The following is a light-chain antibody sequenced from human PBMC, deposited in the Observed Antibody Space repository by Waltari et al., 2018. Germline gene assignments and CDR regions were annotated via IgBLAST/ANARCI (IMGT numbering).Light chain of an antibody. V-gene: IGKV3-11*01. J-gene: IGKJ1*01. Sequence: EIVLTQSPATLSLSPGERATLPCRASQSVSSQLAWYQQKPGQAPRLLISDASDRATGIPGRFSGSGSGTDFTLTISSLEPEDFAVYYCQQRSDWPCTFGQGTRVEIK. CDR3: QQRSDWPCT. CDR1: QSVSSQ. CDR2: DAS.